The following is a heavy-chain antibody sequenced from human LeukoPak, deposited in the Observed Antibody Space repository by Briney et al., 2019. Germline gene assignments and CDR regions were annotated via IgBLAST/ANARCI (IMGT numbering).Heavy chain of an antibody. CDR3: AKERLRFLEWLLPDFDY. Sequence: GGSLRLSCAASGFTFSSYAMSWVRQAPGKGLEWVSAISGSGGSTYYADSVKGRFTISRDNSKNTLYLQMNSLRAEDTAVYYCAKERLRFLEWLLPDFDYWGQGTLVTVSS. J-gene: IGHJ4*02. CDR2: ISGSGGST. D-gene: IGHD3-3*01. CDR1: GFTFSSYA. V-gene: IGHV3-23*01.